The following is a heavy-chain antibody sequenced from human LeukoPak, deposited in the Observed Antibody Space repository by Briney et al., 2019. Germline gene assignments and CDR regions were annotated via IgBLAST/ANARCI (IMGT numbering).Heavy chain of an antibody. J-gene: IGHJ4*02. CDR3: ARAISGGSCYDY. Sequence: SETLSLTCAVYGGSFSGYYWSWIRQPPGKGLEWIGEINHSGSTNYNPSLKSRVTISVDTSKNQFSLKLSSVTAADTPVYYCARAISGGSCYDYWGQATLVTVSS. CDR2: INHSGST. CDR1: GGSFSGYY. D-gene: IGHD2-15*01. V-gene: IGHV4-34*01.